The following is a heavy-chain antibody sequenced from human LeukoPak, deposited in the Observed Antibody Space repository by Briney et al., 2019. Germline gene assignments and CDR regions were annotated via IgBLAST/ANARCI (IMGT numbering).Heavy chain of an antibody. CDR1: GFTLNTYG. D-gene: IGHD6-13*01. J-gene: IGHJ4*02. Sequence: GGSLRLSCAASGFTLNTYGMYWVRQAPGKGLEWVAVIWNDGSNKHYADSVKGRFTISRDNSKNTLDLQMNSLRAEDTAVYYCAKDLSSSWFEGLDNWGQGTLVTVSS. CDR2: IWNDGSNK. CDR3: AKDLSSSWFEGLDN. V-gene: IGHV3-33*06.